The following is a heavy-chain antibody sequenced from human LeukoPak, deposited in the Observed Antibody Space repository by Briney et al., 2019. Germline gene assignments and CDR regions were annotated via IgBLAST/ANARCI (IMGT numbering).Heavy chain of an antibody. CDR2: INHSGST. J-gene: IGHJ3*02. Sequence: SETLSLTCAVYGGSFSGYYWSWIRQPPGKGLEWIGEINHSGSTNYDPSLKSRVTISVDTSKNQFSLKLSSVTAADTAVYYCARDFAFDIWGQGTMVTVSS. CDR1: GGSFSGYY. V-gene: IGHV4-34*01. CDR3: ARDFAFDI.